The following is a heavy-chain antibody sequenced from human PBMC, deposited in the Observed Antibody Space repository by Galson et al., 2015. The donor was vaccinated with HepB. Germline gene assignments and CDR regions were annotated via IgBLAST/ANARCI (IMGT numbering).Heavy chain of an antibody. J-gene: IGHJ4*02. CDR3: ARLFYGDYVKGAN. Sequence: ETLSLTCTVSGDSTSSSSYYWGWIRQPPGMGLEWIASIYYTGSTYYNPSLKSRVTMSVDTSKNQFSLKLASVTAADTAVYYCARLFYGDYVKGANWGQGTLVTVSS. CDR1: GDSTSSSSYY. D-gene: IGHD4-17*01. V-gene: IGHV4-39*01. CDR2: IYYTGST.